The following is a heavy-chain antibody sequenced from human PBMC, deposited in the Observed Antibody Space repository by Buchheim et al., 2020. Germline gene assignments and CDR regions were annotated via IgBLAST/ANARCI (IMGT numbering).Heavy chain of an antibody. CDR2: IYYSGST. V-gene: IGHV4-39*01. J-gene: IGHJ6*02. Sequence: QLQLQESGPGLVKPSETLSLTCTVSGGSISSSSYYWGWIRQPPGQGLEWIGSIYYSGSTYYNPSLKSRVTISVDTSKNQFSLKLSSVTAADTAVYYCARYYDFWSGYYGPYYYYGMDVWGQGTT. D-gene: IGHD3-3*01. CDR3: ARYYDFWSGYYGPYYYYGMDV. CDR1: GGSISSSSYY.